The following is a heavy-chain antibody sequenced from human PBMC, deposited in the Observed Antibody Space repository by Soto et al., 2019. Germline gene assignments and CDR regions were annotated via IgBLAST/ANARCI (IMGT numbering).Heavy chain of an antibody. V-gene: IGHV3-23*01. CDR3: AGRSCSGGSCHGAAFDI. D-gene: IGHD2-15*01. CDR2: ISGSGGST. J-gene: IGHJ3*02. CDR1: GFTFSSYA. Sequence: EVQLLESGGGLVQPGGSLRLSCAASGFTFSSYAMSWVRQAPGKGLEWVSAISGSGGSTYYADSVKGRFTISRDNSKNTLYLQMNSLRAEDTAVYYCAGRSCSGGSCHGAAFDIWGQGTMVTVSS.